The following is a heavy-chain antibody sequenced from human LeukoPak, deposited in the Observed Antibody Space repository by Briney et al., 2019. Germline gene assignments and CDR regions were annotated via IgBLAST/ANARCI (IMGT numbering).Heavy chain of an antibody. CDR2: MNHSGST. CDR1: GGSFSGYY. Sequence: ASETLSLTCAVYGGSFSGYYWSWIRQPPGKGLEWIGEMNHSGSTNYNPSLKSRVTISVDTSKNQFSLRLSSVTAADTAVYYCARGDYVWGSYRATLDYWGQGTLVTVSS. V-gene: IGHV4-34*01. D-gene: IGHD3-16*02. J-gene: IGHJ4*02. CDR3: ARGDYVWGSYRATLDY.